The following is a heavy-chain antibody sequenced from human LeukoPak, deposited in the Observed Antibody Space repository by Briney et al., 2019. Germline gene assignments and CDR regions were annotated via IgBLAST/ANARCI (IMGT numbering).Heavy chain of an antibody. Sequence: PGGSLRLSCAASGFTFSSYAMHWVRQAPGKGLEWVSSISSSSSYIYYADSVKGRFTISRDNAKNSLYLQMNSLRAEDTAVYYCASFIVGATNGAFDIWGQGTMVTVSS. J-gene: IGHJ3*02. D-gene: IGHD1-26*01. CDR1: GFTFSSYA. V-gene: IGHV3-21*01. CDR3: ASFIVGATNGAFDI. CDR2: ISSSSSYI.